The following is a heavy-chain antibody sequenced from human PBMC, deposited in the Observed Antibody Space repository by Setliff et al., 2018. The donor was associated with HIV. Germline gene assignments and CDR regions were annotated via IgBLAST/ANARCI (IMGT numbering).Heavy chain of an antibody. J-gene: IGHJ3*02. D-gene: IGHD3-9*01. CDR2: IYTSGST. CDR3: ARYKCINFACVGFDI. CDR1: DGSISTGSYY. Sequence: PSETLSLTCTVADGSISTGSYYWSWVRQPAGRGLEWIGRIYTSGSTNYNPSLKSRVTMSVDTSKNQFSLKLTSVTAADTAVYYCARYKCINFACVGFDIWGQGTVVTVSS. V-gene: IGHV4-61*02.